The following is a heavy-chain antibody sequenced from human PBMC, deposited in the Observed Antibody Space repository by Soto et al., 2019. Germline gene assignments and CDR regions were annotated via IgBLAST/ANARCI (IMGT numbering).Heavy chain of an antibody. J-gene: IGHJ6*02. CDR3: ARHPLNYYYGMDV. V-gene: IGHV4-39*01. CDR1: GGSISSSSYY. Sequence: SETLSLTCTVSGGSISSSSYYWGWISQPPGKGLEWIGSIYYSGSTYYNPSLKSRVTISVDTSKNQFSLKLSSVTAADTAVYYCARHPLNYYYGMDVWGQGTTVTVSS. CDR2: IYYSGST.